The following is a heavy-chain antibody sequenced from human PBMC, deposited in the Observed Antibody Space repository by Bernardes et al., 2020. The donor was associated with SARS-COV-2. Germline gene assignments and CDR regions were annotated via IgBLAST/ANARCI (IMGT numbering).Heavy chain of an antibody. CDR1: GFTFSSYA. V-gene: IGHV3-23*01. CDR2: ISGSGGST. J-gene: IGHJ4*02. D-gene: IGHD4-17*01. CDR3: AKPGTVTYYFDY. Sequence: GSLRLSCAASGFTFSSYAMSWVRQAPGKGLEWVSAISGSGGSTYYADSVKGRFTISRDNSKNTLYLQMNSLRAEDTAVYYCAKPGTVTYYFDYWGQGTLVTVSS.